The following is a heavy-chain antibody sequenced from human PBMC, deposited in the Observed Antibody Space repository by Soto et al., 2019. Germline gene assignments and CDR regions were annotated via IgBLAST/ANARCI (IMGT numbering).Heavy chain of an antibody. CDR1: GFIFNTYG. CDR3: AKGAYDFWLEPLSWFDP. CDR2: ISGSGGNT. V-gene: IGHV3-23*01. J-gene: IGHJ5*02. Sequence: EVRLLESGGGLVQPGGSLRLSCETSGFIFNTYGMTWVRQAPGKGLEWVSGISGSGGNTVYADSVKGRFTISRQNSKNTLPLQIDSLRAADTAVYYCAKGAYDFWLEPLSWFDPWGQGTLVTVSS. D-gene: IGHD3-3*01.